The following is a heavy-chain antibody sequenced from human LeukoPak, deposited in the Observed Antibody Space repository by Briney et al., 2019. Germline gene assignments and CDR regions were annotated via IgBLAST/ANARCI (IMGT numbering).Heavy chain of an antibody. V-gene: IGHV3-66*01. CDR3: ARDWQLGAYYFDY. D-gene: IGHD6-6*01. CDR2: IYSGGST. Sequence: GGSLRLSRAASGFTVSSNYMSWVRQAPGKGLEWVSVIYSGGSTYYADSVKGRFTISRDNSKNTLYLQMNSLRAEDTAVYYCARDWQLGAYYFDYWGQGTLVTVSS. J-gene: IGHJ4*02. CDR1: GFTVSSNY.